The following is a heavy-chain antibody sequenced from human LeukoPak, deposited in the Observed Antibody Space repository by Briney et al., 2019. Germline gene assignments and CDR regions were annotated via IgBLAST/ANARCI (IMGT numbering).Heavy chain of an antibody. Sequence: PGGSLRLSCEASGFTFSTFAMIWVRQPPGKGLEWVSSIFPSGGEIHYADSVRGRFTISRDNSKSTLSLQMNSLRAEDTAIYYVATYRQVLLPFESWGQGTLVTVSS. CDR3: ATYRQVLLPFES. CDR2: IFPSGGEI. V-gene: IGHV3-23*01. D-gene: IGHD2-8*02. J-gene: IGHJ4*02. CDR1: GFTFSTFA.